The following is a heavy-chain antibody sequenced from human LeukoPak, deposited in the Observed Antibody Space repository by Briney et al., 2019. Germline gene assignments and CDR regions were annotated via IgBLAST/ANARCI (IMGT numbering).Heavy chain of an antibody. J-gene: IGHJ3*02. D-gene: IGHD2-15*01. CDR3: AGERSGEFPDAFDI. CDR1: GGSISSGSYY. Sequence: SQTLSLTCTVSGGSISSGSYYWSWIRQPAGKGLEWIGRIYTSGSTNYNPSLKSRVTISVDTSKNQFSLKLSSVTAADTAVYYCAGERSGEFPDAFDIWGQGTMVTVSS. CDR2: IYTSGST. V-gene: IGHV4-61*02.